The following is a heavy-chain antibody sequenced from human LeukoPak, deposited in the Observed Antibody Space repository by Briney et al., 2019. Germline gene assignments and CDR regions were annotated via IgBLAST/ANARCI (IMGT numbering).Heavy chain of an antibody. Sequence: SETLSLTCTVSGYSISSGYYWGWIRQPPGKGLEWIGSIYHSGSTYYNPSLKSRVTISVDTSKNQFSLKLSSVTAADTAVYYCARDLVGITGTTVYYYMDVWGKGTTVTVSS. J-gene: IGHJ6*03. CDR1: GYSISSGYY. V-gene: IGHV4-38-2*02. CDR2: IYHSGST. D-gene: IGHD1-20*01. CDR3: ARDLVGITGTTVYYYMDV.